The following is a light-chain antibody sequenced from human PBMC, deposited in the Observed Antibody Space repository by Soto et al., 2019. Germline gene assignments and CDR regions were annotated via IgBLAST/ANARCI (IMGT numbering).Light chain of an antibody. V-gene: IGKV3-20*01. J-gene: IGKJ4*01. CDR3: QQYGNSPLT. Sequence: EIVLTQSPGTLSLSPGERATLSCRASQSVTSSYLAWYQQKPGQAPRLLIYGASSRATGIPDRFSGSGSGTDFTLNISRLEPEEFAVYYCQQYGNSPLTFGGGTKVEIK. CDR2: GAS. CDR1: QSVTSSY.